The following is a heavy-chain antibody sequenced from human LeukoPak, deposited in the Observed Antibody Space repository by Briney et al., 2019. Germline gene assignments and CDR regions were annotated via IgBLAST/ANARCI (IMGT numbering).Heavy chain of an antibody. CDR2: INPNSGGT. V-gene: IGHV1-2*02. CDR3: ARARFGSGYLNDY. D-gene: IGHD3-22*01. Sequence: ASVKVSCMASGYTFTGYYMHWVRQAPAQGLEWMGWINPNSGGTNYAQKFQGRVTMTRDTSISTAYMELSRLRSDDTAVYYCARARFGSGYLNDYWGQGTLVTVSS. J-gene: IGHJ4*02. CDR1: GYTFTGYY.